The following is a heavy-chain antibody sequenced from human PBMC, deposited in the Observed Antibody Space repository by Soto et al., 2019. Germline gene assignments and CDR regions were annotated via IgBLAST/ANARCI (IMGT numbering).Heavy chain of an antibody. CDR3: AGDDWGPAHI. V-gene: IGHV3-74*01. CDR1: GLSVSNYW. Sequence: GGSLRLSCAASGLSVSNYWMHWVRQTPGKGLVWVSRINSDDTSSSYAASVKGRFTISRDNAKNCLYLQMSSLRVEDTGVYYCAGDDWGPAHIRGQGTPVTVSS. CDR2: INSDDTSS. D-gene: IGHD2-2*01. J-gene: IGHJ4*02.